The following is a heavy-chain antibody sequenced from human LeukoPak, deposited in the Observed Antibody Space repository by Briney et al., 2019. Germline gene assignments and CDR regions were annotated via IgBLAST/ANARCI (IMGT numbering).Heavy chain of an antibody. CDR2: INTDGSIT. CDR3: ARDRGPRTGFMVREAYDY. Sequence: GGSLRLSCAASGFTFSDYWIHWVRQAPGKGLVWVTRINTDGSITNYADSVKGRFSISRDNAKNTLYLQMSSLRAEDTAVYYCARDRGPRTGFMVREAYDYWGQGTLVTVSS. CDR1: GFTFSDYW. D-gene: IGHD3-10*01. V-gene: IGHV3-74*01. J-gene: IGHJ4*02.